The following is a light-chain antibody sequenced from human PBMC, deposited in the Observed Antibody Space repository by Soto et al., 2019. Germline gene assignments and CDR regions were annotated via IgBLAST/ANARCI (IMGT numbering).Light chain of an antibody. CDR3: QQYKKWASGAT. CDR2: GAS. Sequence: EIVLTQSPATLSLSPGERATLSCRASQSVSSYLAWYQQKPGQAPRLLIYGASNRATGIPARFSGSGSGTGFTLTIKSLGAEGFAVLFCQQYKKWASGATFGPGTKVDIK. CDR1: QSVSSY. J-gene: IGKJ3*01. V-gene: IGKV3-11*01.